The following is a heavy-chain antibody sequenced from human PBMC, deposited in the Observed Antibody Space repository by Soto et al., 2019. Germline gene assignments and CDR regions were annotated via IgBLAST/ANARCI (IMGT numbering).Heavy chain of an antibody. CDR2: IHHTGGT. Sequence: PSETLSLTCAVSGYSITSGYYWGWIRQPPGKGLEWMGTIHHTGGTYYNPSLKSRVSISVDKSKNQFSLKLSSVTAADTAVYYCARAGSCSGGSCFGDYYYGMDVWGQGTTVTVSS. CDR3: ARAGSCSGGSCFGDYYYGMDV. CDR1: GYSITSGYY. D-gene: IGHD2-15*01. V-gene: IGHV4-38-2*01. J-gene: IGHJ6*02.